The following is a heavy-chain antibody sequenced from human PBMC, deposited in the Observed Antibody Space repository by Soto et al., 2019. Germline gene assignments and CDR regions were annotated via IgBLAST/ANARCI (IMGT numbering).Heavy chain of an antibody. J-gene: IGHJ6*02. CDR1: GFTFSSYA. V-gene: IGHV3-23*01. Sequence: GGSLRLSCAASGFTFSSYAMSWVRQAPGKGLEWVSAISSSGGSTYYADSVKGRFTISRDNSKNTLYLQMNSLRAEDTAVYYCAKMGSSGDYYYYGMDVWGQGTTVTVSS. CDR2: ISSSGGST. CDR3: AKMGSSGDYYYYGMDV. D-gene: IGHD6-6*01.